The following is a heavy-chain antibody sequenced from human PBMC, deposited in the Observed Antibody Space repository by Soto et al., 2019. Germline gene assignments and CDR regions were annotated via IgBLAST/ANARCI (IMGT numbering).Heavy chain of an antibody. D-gene: IGHD6-13*01. CDR1: GFTFSSYG. CDR3: AKESHSSSWYSDWFDP. CDR2: ISYDGSNK. J-gene: IGHJ5*02. Sequence: QVPLVESGGGVVQPGRSLRLSCAASGFTFSSYGMHWVRQAPGKGLEWVAVISYDGSNKYYADSVKGRFTISRDNSKNTLYLQMNSLRAEDTAVYYCAKESHSSSWYSDWFDPWGQGTLVTVSS. V-gene: IGHV3-30*18.